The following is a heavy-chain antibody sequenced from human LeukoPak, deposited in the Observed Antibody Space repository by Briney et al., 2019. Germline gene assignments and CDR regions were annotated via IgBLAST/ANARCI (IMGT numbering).Heavy chain of an antibody. Sequence: RAGGSLRLSCAASGFTFDDYDMSWVRQAPGKGREWVSGINWNGRSTGYADSVKGRFTISRDNAKNSLYLQMNSLRAEDTALYYCARGHSSGWYNYFDYWGQGTLVTVSS. D-gene: IGHD6-19*01. CDR3: ARGHSSGWYNYFDY. V-gene: IGHV3-20*04. CDR1: GFTFDDYD. CDR2: INWNGRST. J-gene: IGHJ4*02.